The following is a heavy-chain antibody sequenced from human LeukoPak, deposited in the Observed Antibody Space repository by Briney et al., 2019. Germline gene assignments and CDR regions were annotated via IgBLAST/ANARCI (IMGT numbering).Heavy chain of an antibody. CDR1: GFTFSSYG. CDR2: ISYDGSNK. V-gene: IGHV3-30*18. D-gene: IGHD6-13*01. Sequence: PGRSLRLSCAASGFTFSSYGMHWVRQAPGKGLEWVAVISYDGSNKYYADSVKGRFTISRDNSKNTLYLQMNCLRAEDTAVYYCAKDHGGIAIWGQGTMVTVSS. J-gene: IGHJ3*02. CDR3: AKDHGGIAI.